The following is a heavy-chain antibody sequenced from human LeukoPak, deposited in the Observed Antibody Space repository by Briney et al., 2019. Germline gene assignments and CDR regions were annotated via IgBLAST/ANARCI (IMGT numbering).Heavy chain of an antibody. Sequence: GRSLRLSCAASGFTFSNYGLHWVRQAPGKGLEWVAAIQYDGSKKYYIDSVKGRFTISRDDSKNTLYLQMNSLRAEDTAVYYCARAGYDSSGYPQVDYWGQGTLVTVSS. CDR2: IQYDGSKK. V-gene: IGHV3-33*01. J-gene: IGHJ4*02. CDR1: GFTFSNYG. CDR3: ARAGYDSSGYPQVDY. D-gene: IGHD3-22*01.